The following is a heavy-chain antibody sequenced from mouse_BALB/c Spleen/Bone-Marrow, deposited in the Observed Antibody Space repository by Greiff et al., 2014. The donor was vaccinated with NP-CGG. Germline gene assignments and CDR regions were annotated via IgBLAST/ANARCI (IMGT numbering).Heavy chain of an antibody. Sequence: EVQLQQSGPELEKPGASVKISCKASGYSFTAYNVNWVKQSNGKSLEWIGSIDPYYGGTSYNQKFKGKATLTVDKSSSTAYMQLKNLTSEDSAVYYCTRDDSPYWYFDVWGAGTTVTVSS. CDR3: TRDDSPYWYFDV. D-gene: IGHD2-4*01. CDR2: IDPYYGGT. J-gene: IGHJ1*01. V-gene: IGHV1-39*01. CDR1: GYSFTAYN.